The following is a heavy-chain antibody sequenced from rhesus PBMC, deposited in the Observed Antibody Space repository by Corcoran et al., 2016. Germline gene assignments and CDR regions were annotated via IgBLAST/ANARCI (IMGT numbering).Heavy chain of an antibody. CDR1: GYTFTDYY. Sequence: EVQLVQSGAEVKKPGTSVKISCKASGYTFTDYYLHWVRQAPGKGLEWVGSIEPEDGEAIHAQKFPDRVTITADTSTDTAYMELTSLRSEDTAVYYCATFIAAGGYYWGQGVLVTVSS. J-gene: IGHJ4*01. D-gene: IGHD6-25*01. V-gene: IGHV1-111*02. CDR2: IEPEDGEA. CDR3: ATFIAAGGYY.